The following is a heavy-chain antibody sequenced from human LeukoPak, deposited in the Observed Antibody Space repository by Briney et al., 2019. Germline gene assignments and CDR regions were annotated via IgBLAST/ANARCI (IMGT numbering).Heavy chain of an antibody. Sequence: GGSLRLSREASGFSLKTYGMSWVRHAPGKGLEWVSGISGSGGSTYYADSVKGRFTISRHNSKNTLQMNSLRAEDTAVYYCASHFGDYGTYLDYWGQGTLVTVSS. V-gene: IGHV3-23*01. CDR2: ISGSGGST. D-gene: IGHD4-17*01. CDR1: GFSLKTYG. J-gene: IGHJ4*02. CDR3: ASHFGDYGTYLDY.